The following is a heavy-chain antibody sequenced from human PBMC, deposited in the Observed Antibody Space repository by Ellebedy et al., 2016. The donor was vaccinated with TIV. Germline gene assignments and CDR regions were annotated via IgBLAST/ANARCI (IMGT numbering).Heavy chain of an antibody. Sequence: SETLSLTCTVSGGSISSSSYYWGWIRQPPGKGLEWIGSIYYSGSTYYNPSLKSRVTISVDTSKNQFSLKLSSVTAADTAVYYCAREAPYDSSGWDYWGQGTLVTVSS. V-gene: IGHV4-39*07. CDR1: GGSISSSSYY. CDR3: AREAPYDSSGWDY. D-gene: IGHD3-22*01. J-gene: IGHJ4*02. CDR2: IYYSGST.